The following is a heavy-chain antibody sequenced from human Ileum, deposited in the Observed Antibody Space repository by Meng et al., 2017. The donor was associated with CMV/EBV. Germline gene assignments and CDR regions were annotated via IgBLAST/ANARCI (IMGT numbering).Heavy chain of an antibody. CDR3: ARGIGHASNNTHDY. D-gene: IGHD1/OR15-1a*01. CDR1: GGSIRSHY. CDR2: VYYSGSA. J-gene: IGHJ4*02. Sequence: SETLSLTCTVSGGSIRSHYWSWIRQPPGKGLEWMGHVYYSGSATYSPSLRSRITISVDTSKNQISLNLRSVTAADTAIYFCARGIGHASNNTHDYWGQGTVVTISS. V-gene: IGHV4-59*11.